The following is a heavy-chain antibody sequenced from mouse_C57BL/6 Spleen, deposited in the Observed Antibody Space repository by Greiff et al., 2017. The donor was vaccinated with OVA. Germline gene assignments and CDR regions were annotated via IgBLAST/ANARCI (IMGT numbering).Heavy chain of an antibody. Sequence: EVHLVESGGGLVKPGGSLKLSCAASGFTFSDYGMHWVRQAPEKGLEWVAYISSGSSTIYYADTVKGRFTISRDNAKNTLFLQMTSLRSEDTAMYYCARHHMIRGFAYWGQGTLVTVSA. J-gene: IGHJ3*01. V-gene: IGHV5-17*01. CDR1: GFTFSDYG. D-gene: IGHD2-4*01. CDR2: ISSGSSTI. CDR3: ARHHMIRGFAY.